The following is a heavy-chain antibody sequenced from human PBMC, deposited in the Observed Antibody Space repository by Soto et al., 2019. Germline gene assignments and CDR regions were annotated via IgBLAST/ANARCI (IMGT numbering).Heavy chain of an antibody. CDR1: GGSFSGYY. J-gene: IGHJ6*02. CDR3: ARGFGYYYYGMDV. Sequence: ETLSLTCAVYGGSFSGYYWSWIRQPPGKGLEWIGEINHSGSTNYNPSLKSRVTISVDTSKNQFSLKLSSVTAADTAVYYCARGFGYYYYGMDVWGQGTTVTVSS. CDR2: INHSGST. D-gene: IGHD3-16*01. V-gene: IGHV4-34*01.